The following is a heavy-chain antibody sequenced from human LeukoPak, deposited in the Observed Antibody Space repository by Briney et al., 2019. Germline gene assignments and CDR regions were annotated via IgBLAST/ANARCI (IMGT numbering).Heavy chain of an antibody. Sequence: GGSLRLSCAASGFTFSSYAMNWVRQAPGKGLEWVSYISSSSTIHYAESVKGRFTISRDNARNSLYLQMNSLRAEDTAVYYCARDFLEDDYWGQGTLVTVSS. D-gene: IGHD3-3*01. V-gene: IGHV3-48*01. CDR1: GFTFSSYA. CDR3: ARDFLEDDY. J-gene: IGHJ4*02. CDR2: ISSSSTI.